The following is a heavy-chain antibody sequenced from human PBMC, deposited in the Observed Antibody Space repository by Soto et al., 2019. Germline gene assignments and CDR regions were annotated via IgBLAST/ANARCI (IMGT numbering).Heavy chain of an antibody. D-gene: IGHD3-10*01. V-gene: IGHV3-9*01. CDR2: SSWNSGSI. Sequence: SLRLSCAASAFTFDDYAMHWDRQAPGKGLEFVSSSSWNSGSIGQADSEKCRFTISRDNAKNSLYLQMNSLRAEDTALYYCAKDMARGFGGYGMDVWGQGTTVTVSS. J-gene: IGHJ6*02. CDR1: AFTFDDYA. CDR3: AKDMARGFGGYGMDV.